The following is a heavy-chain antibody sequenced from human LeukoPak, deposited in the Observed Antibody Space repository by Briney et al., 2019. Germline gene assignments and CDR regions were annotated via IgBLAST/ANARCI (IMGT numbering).Heavy chain of an antibody. CDR1: GFTVSSNY. J-gene: IGHJ4*02. Sequence: GGSLRLSCAASGFTVSSNYMSWVRQAPGKGLEWVSVIYSGGSTYYADSVKGRFTISRDNAKNSLYLQMNSLRDEDTAVYYCARGRIAAAGCFDYWGQGTLVTVSS. CDR2: IYSGGST. CDR3: ARGRIAAAGCFDY. D-gene: IGHD6-13*01. V-gene: IGHV3-53*01.